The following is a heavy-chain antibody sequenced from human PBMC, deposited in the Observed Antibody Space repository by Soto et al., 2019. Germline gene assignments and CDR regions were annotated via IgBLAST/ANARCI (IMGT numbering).Heavy chain of an antibody. D-gene: IGHD2-2*01. CDR3: ARDSSPFGGTSTVNYYYYGMDV. CDR1: GFTFSSYA. J-gene: IGHJ6*02. Sequence: GGSLRLSCAASGFTFSSYAMHWVRRAPGKGLGGVAVISYDGSNKYYADSVKGRFTISRDNSKNTLYLQMNSLRAEDTAVYYCARDSSPFGGTSTVNYYYYGMDVWGQGTTVTVSS. CDR2: ISYDGSNK. V-gene: IGHV3-30-3*01.